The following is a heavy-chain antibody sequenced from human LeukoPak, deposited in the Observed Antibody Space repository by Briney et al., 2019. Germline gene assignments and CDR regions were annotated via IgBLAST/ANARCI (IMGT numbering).Heavy chain of an antibody. D-gene: IGHD3-10*01. J-gene: IGHJ4*02. Sequence: PSETLSLTCTVSGDSISGGDYYWTWIRQPAGKGLEWIGRISTSGTTNYNPSLKSRVSFFLDTSKNQFSLKLSSVTAADTAVYYCARGRVRSYYGSGSYSPLDYWGQGTLVTVSS. CDR3: ARGRVRSYYGSGSYSPLDY. V-gene: IGHV4-61*02. CDR2: ISTSGTT. CDR1: GDSISGGDYY.